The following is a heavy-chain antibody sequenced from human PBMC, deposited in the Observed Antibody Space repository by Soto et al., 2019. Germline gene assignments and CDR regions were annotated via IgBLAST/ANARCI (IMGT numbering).Heavy chain of an antibody. V-gene: IGHV3-9*01. D-gene: IGHD6-13*01. CDR3: VKDESINWYSGHFRH. CDR1: GFTFDDYA. J-gene: IGHJ1*01. Sequence: GGSLRLSCAASGFTFDDYAMHWVRQVPGRGLEWVSGINWNSGSIGYADSVKGRFAISRDNAKNSLHLQMNSLRAEDTAFYYCVKDESINWYSGHFRHWGQGTLVTVSS. CDR2: INWNSGSI.